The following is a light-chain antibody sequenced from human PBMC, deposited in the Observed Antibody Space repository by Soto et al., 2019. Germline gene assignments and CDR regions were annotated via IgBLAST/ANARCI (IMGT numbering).Light chain of an antibody. J-gene: IGLJ1*01. Sequence: QSVLTQPASVSGAPGQSITISCTGTTSAFGGYEYVSWFQQHPGKAPKLLIFNVNNRPLGVSYRFSGSKSGNTASLTISGLQADDEADYYCSSHTGYYTSFGTGTKVTVL. CDR2: NVN. CDR3: SSHTGYYTS. V-gene: IGLV2-14*03. CDR1: TSAFGGYEY.